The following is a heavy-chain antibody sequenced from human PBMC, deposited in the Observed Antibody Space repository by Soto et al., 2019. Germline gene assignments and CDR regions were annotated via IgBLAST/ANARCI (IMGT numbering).Heavy chain of an antibody. J-gene: IGHJ6*02. V-gene: IGHV5-51*01. CDR3: ASSGSHSYYYYSGMDV. CDR1: GYSFTSYW. Sequence: XESLKISCKGSGYSFTSYWIGWVRQMPGKGLEWMGIIYPGDSDTRYSPSFQGQVTISADKSISTAYLQWSSLKASDTAMYYCASSGSHSYYYYSGMDVWGQGTTVTVPS. D-gene: IGHD1-26*01. CDR2: IYPGDSDT.